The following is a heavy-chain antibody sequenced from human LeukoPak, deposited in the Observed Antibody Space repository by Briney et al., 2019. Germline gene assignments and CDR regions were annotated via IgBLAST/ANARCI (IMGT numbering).Heavy chain of an antibody. J-gene: IGHJ5*02. D-gene: IGHD3-9*01. CDR2: MNPNSGNT. CDR1: GYTFTSYD. Sequence: GASVKVSCKASGYTFTSYDINWVRQATGQGLEWMGWMNPNSGNTGYAQKFQGRVTITADESTSTAYMELSSLRSEDTAVYYCARDYDDILTGYDYPNWFDPWGQGTLVTVSS. V-gene: IGHV1-8*03. CDR3: ARDYDDILTGYDYPNWFDP.